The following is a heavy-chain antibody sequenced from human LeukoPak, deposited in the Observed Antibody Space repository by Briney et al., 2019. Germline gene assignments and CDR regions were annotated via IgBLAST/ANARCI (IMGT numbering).Heavy chain of an antibody. CDR3: ARRGPSSYYYDSSGHYYLDY. CDR2: INPSGGST. CDR1: GYIFSSYY. D-gene: IGHD3-22*01. J-gene: IGHJ4*02. V-gene: IGHV1-46*01. Sequence: ASVKVSCKASGYIFSSYYIHWLRQAPGQGLEWMGIINPSGGSTSYAQKFQGRVTMTRDTSTSTVYMELSSLRSDDTAVYYCARRGPSSYYYDSSGHYYLDYWGQGTLVTVSS.